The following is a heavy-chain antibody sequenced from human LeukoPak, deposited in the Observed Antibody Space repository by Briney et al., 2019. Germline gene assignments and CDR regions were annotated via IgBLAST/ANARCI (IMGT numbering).Heavy chain of an antibody. D-gene: IGHD7-27*01. CDR1: GFTFNTYS. CDR3: ARGLLGIGY. J-gene: IGHJ4*02. V-gene: IGHV3-21*06. Sequence: GGSLRLSCEASGFTFNTYSMNWARQAPGKGLEWVSSIDSSGGYMFYADSVKGRFIISRDNAKDSLYLQMNSLRVEDTAVYYCARGLLGIGYWGQGTLVTVSS. CDR2: IDSSGGYM.